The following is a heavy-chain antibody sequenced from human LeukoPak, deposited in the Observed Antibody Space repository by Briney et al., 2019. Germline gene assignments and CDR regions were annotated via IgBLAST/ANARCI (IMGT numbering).Heavy chain of an antibody. J-gene: IGHJ4*02. Sequence: SETLSLTCTVPGGSISSGSYYWSWIRQPAGKGLQWIGSVDYSGTTYDNPSVKSRVTISLDTSKNQFSLKLSSVTAADTAVYYCAKGITPWLVRGGLIDYWGQGTLVTVSS. CDR3: AKGITPWLVRGGLIDY. CDR1: GGSISSGSYY. D-gene: IGHD6-19*01. V-gene: IGHV4-39*07. CDR2: VDYSGTT.